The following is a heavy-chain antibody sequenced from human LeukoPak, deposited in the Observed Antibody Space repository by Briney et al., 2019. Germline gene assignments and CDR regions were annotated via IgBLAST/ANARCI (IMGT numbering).Heavy chain of an antibody. Sequence: PGGSLRLSCAASGFTFSSYGMHWVRQAPGKGLEWVAVISYDGGNKYYADSVKGRLTISRDNSKNTLYLQMNSLRAEDTAVYYCAKDYHGSGSYAYWGQGTLVTVSS. CDR1: GFTFSSYG. V-gene: IGHV3-30*18. CDR2: ISYDGGNK. J-gene: IGHJ4*02. CDR3: AKDYHGSGSYAY. D-gene: IGHD3-10*01.